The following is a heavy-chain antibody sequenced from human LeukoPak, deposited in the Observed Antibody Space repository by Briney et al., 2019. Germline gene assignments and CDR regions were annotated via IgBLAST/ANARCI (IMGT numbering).Heavy chain of an antibody. V-gene: IGHV1-69*04. J-gene: IGHJ4*02. Sequence: SVKVSCKASGDTFNSYGISWVREAPGHGLEWMGRIIPVLGVANYAQKFQGRVSITADKSSSTVYMELSSLRSEDTAVYYCARVVHAWGYCSSTSCFPFDYWGQGTLVTVSS. CDR1: GDTFNSYG. CDR2: IIPVLGVA. CDR3: ARVVHAWGYCSSTSCFPFDY. D-gene: IGHD2-2*01.